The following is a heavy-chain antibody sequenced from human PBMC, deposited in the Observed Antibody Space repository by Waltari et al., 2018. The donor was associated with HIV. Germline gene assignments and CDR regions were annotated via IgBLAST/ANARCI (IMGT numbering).Heavy chain of an antibody. D-gene: IGHD3-22*01. V-gene: IGHV3-23*01. CDR2: IRNSGGST. Sequence: EVQLLESGGGLVQPGGSLRLSCAASGFTFSSYAMSWVRQAPGKGLDWVSAIRNSGGSTYYADSVKGRFSISRDNSKNTLYLQMNSLRDEDTAVYYCAKDLSSISMIIPRSYFDYWGQGTLVTVSS. CDR3: AKDLSSISMIIPRSYFDY. CDR1: GFTFSSYA. J-gene: IGHJ4*02.